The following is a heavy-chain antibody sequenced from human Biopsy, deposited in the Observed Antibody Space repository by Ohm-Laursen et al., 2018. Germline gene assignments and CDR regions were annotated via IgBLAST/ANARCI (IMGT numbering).Heavy chain of an antibody. CDR1: GDSIRNYY. CDR3: ARHAPSYSGSYWRYFDL. Sequence: GTLSLTRTVSGDSIRNYYWSWIRQAAGKGLEWIGRIYPGGGTIYNPSLKSRVTMSVDTSKNHFSLNLNSVTAADTAVYYCARHAPSYSGSYWRYFDLWGRGTLVTVSS. J-gene: IGHJ2*01. CDR2: IYPGGGT. V-gene: IGHV4-4*07. D-gene: IGHD1-26*01.